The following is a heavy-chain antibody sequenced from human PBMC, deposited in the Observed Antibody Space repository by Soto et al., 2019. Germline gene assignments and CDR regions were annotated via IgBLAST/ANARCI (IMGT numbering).Heavy chain of an antibody. V-gene: IGHV3-20*04. CDR3: VIDQLYYYDIFGRPLNGFDI. CDR2: INWNGGSI. CDR1: GFTSDDYG. D-gene: IGHD3-22*01. J-gene: IGHJ3*02. Sequence: EGSLRLSCAASGFTSDDYGMSWVRQAPGKGLEWVSVINWNGGSIGYADSVRGRFTISRDNTKNSLYLQMNSLGAEDTALYYCVIDQLYYYDIFGRPLNGFDIWGQGTMVTVSS.